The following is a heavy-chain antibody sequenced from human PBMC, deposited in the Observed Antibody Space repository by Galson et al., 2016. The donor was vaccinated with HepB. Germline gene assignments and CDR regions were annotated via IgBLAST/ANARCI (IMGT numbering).Heavy chain of an antibody. CDR1: GYTFTGYY. Sequence: SVKVSCKASGYTFTGYYMHWVRQAPGQGLEWMGWINPNSGGTNYAQKFQGRVTMTRDTSISTAYMELSRLRSDDTAVYYCARDTIFNHDYYYGMDVWGKGTTVTVSS. V-gene: IGHV1-2*02. CDR2: INPNSGGT. J-gene: IGHJ6*04. D-gene: IGHD3-3*01. CDR3: ARDTIFNHDYYYGMDV.